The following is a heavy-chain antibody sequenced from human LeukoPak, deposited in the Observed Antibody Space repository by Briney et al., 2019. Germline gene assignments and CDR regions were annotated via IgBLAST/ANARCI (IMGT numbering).Heavy chain of an antibody. Sequence: GGSLRLSCAASGFTFSSYAMSWVRQAPGKGLEWVSAISGSGGSTYYADSVKGRFTISRDNSKNTLYLQMNSLRAEDTAVYYCAKGSYQLLSPSGVYWGQGTLVTVSS. CDR2: ISGSGGST. CDR1: GFTFSSYA. CDR3: AKGSYQLLSPSGVY. J-gene: IGHJ4*02. V-gene: IGHV3-23*01. D-gene: IGHD2-2*01.